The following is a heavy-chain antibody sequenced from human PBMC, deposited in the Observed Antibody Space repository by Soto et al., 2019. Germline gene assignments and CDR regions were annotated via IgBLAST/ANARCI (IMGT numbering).Heavy chain of an antibody. CDR3: AKGSGYSYEKFYFDS. V-gene: IGHV3-23*01. CDR2: LSGGGATT. Sequence: GGSLRLSCVASGFTFSNFAMAWVRQAPGKGLEWVSTLSGGGATTYYADSVKGRFTISRDNSKNTLYLQMNSLRAEDTAVYYCAKGSGYSYEKFYFDSWGQGTLVTVSS. CDR1: GFTFSNFA. D-gene: IGHD5-18*01. J-gene: IGHJ4*02.